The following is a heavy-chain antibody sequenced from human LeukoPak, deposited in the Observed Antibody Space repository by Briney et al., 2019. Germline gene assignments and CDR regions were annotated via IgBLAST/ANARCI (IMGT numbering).Heavy chain of an antibody. J-gene: IGHJ4*02. CDR2: ISGSGGST. D-gene: IGHD3-3*01. V-gene: IGHV3-23*01. CDR3: AKLTYYDFWSGYYVDY. Sequence: GGSLRLSCAASGFTFSSYAMSWVRQAPGKGLEWVSAISGSGGSTYYADSVKGRFTISRDNSKKTLYLQMNSLRAEDTAVYYCAKLTYYDFWSGYYVDYWGQGTLVTVSS. CDR1: GFTFSSYA.